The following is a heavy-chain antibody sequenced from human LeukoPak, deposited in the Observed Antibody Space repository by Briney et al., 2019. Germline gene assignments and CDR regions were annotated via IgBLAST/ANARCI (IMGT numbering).Heavy chain of an antibody. J-gene: IGHJ4*02. CDR1: GFTSSTSA. V-gene: IGHV3-23*01. D-gene: IGHD3-16*01. CDR3: PSYISWSDY. Sequence: GGSLRLSCEVFGFTSSTSAMSWVRQAPGKGLEWVSGIRPSDDTTYYVDSVKGRFTVSRDNPKNTLYLQTHSLRVEGAAVYYCPSYISWSDYWGQGTLVTVSS. CDR2: IRPSDDTT.